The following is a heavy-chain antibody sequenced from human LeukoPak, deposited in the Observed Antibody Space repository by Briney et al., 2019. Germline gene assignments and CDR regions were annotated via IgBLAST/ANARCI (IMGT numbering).Heavy chain of an antibody. CDR3: ARGAGYCSSTSCKPPENWFDP. CDR1: GGSFSGYY. Sequence: SETLSLTCAVYGGSFSGYYWSWIRQPPGKGLEWIGEINHSGSTNYNPSLKSRVTISVDTSKNQFSLKLSSVTAADTAVSYCARGAGYCSSTSCKPPENWFDPWGQGTLVTVSS. D-gene: IGHD2-2*01. CDR2: INHSGST. V-gene: IGHV4-34*01. J-gene: IGHJ5*02.